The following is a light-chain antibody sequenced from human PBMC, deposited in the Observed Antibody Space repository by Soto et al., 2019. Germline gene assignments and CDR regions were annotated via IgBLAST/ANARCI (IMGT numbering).Light chain of an antibody. J-gene: IGKJ1*01. Sequence: IVLTQSPGTLSLSAGERATLSCGASQSVRSSYLAWYQQKPGRAPRLLIYAASSRATGIPDRFSGSGSGTDFTLTISRLEPEDFAVYYCEQYGSSPRTFGQGTKVEVK. V-gene: IGKV3-20*01. CDR1: QSVRSSY. CDR2: AAS. CDR3: EQYGSSPRT.